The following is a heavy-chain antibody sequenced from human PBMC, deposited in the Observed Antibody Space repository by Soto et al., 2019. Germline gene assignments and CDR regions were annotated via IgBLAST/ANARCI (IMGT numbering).Heavy chain of an antibody. CDR2: ISGSGGST. CDR3: AKDQSQYSSGFDY. V-gene: IGHV3-23*01. Sequence: GGSLRLSCAASGFTFSSYAMSWVRQAPGKGLEWVSAISGSGGSTYYADSVKGRFTIPRDNSKNTLYLQMNSLRAEDTAVYYCAKDQSQYSSGFDYWGQGTLVTVSS. J-gene: IGHJ4*02. CDR1: GFTFSSYA. D-gene: IGHD6-19*01.